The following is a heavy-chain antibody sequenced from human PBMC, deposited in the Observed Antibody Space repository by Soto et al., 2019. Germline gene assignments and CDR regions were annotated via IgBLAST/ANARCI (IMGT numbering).Heavy chain of an antibody. D-gene: IGHD3-10*01. J-gene: IGHJ4*02. Sequence: QVQLVESGGGVVQPGRSLRLSCAASGFTFSSYAMHWVRQAPGKGLEWVAVISYDGSNKYYADSVKGRFTISRDNSKNTLDLQMNSLRAEDTAVYYCARAPGGFGEFSFDYWGQGTLVTVSS. CDR1: GFTFSSYA. CDR3: ARAPGGFGEFSFDY. V-gene: IGHV3-30-3*01. CDR2: ISYDGSNK.